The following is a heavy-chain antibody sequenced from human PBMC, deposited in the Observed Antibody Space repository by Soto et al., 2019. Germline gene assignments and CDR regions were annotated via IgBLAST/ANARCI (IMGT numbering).Heavy chain of an antibody. CDR1: GFTFSSYG. Sequence: GGSLRLSCAASGFTFSSYGMHWVRQAPGKGLEWVAVISYDGSNKYYADSVKGRFTISRDNSKNTLYLQMNSLRAEDTAVYYCAKDRHRPAAGIFDYWGQGTLVTVSS. CDR2: ISYDGSNK. J-gene: IGHJ4*02. V-gene: IGHV3-30*18. CDR3: AKDRHRPAAGIFDY. D-gene: IGHD6-13*01.